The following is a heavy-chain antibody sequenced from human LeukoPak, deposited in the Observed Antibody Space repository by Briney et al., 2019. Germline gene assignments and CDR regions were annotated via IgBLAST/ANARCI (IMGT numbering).Heavy chain of an antibody. CDR2: IIPIFGTA. CDR1: GYTLSNHA. D-gene: IGHD3/OR15-3a*01. V-gene: IGHV1-69*13. J-gene: IGHJ4*02. CDR3: ARALSPVLLDVGFDY. Sequence: SVKVSCKGSGYTLSNHAFSWVRQAPGQGLEWMGGIIPIFGTANYAQKFQGRVTITADESTSTAYMELSSLRSEDTAVYYCARALSPVLLDVGFDYWGQGTLVTVSS.